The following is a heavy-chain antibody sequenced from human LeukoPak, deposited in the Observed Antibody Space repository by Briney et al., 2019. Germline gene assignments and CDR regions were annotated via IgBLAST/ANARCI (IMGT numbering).Heavy chain of an antibody. CDR2: INAGNGNT. V-gene: IGHV1-3*01. CDR1: GYTFTSYA. D-gene: IGHD3-10*01. Sequence: ASVKVSCKASGYTFTSYAMHWVRQAPGQRLEWMGWINAGNGNTKYSQKFQGRVTITRDTSASTAYMELSGLRSEDTAVYYCARDQRLYYGSGSYNPWYFDLWGRGTLVTVSS. CDR3: ARDQRLYYGSGSYNPWYFDL. J-gene: IGHJ2*01.